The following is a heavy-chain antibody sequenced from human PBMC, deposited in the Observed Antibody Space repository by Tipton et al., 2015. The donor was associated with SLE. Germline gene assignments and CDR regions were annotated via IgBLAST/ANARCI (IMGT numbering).Heavy chain of an antibody. Sequence: SLTCTVSGGSISSYYWSWIRQPPGKGLEWIGYIYYSGSTNYNPSLKSRVTISVDTSKNQFSLKLSSVTAADTAVYYCARASSSWPYYYYYMDVWGKGTTVTVSS. CDR3: ARASSSWPYYYYYMDV. D-gene: IGHD6-13*01. V-gene: IGHV4-59*12. CDR1: GGSISSYY. J-gene: IGHJ6*03. CDR2: IYYSGST.